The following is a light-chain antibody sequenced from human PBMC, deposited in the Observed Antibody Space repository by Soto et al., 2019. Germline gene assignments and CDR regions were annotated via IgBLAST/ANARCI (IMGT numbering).Light chain of an antibody. J-gene: IGKJ1*01. Sequence: EIVMTQSPATLSVSPGERGTLSCRASQSVGTSVAWYQQKPGQAPRLLIYGVSTRATGIPARFSGSGSGSAFTLNITSLQSEDFAVYYCQQYHSGPQTLGQGTKVDIK. CDR2: GVS. CDR1: QSVGTS. V-gene: IGKV3-15*01. CDR3: QQYHSGPQT.